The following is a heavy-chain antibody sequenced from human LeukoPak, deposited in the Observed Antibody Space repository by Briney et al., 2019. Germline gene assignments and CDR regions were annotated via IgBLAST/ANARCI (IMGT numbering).Heavy chain of an antibody. Sequence: PGGSLRLSCAASGFTFSSYSMNWVRQAPGKGLEWVSSISSSSSYIYYADSLKGRFTISRDNAKNSLYLQMNSLRAEDTAVYYCARDWYDNSDAFDIWGQGTMVTISS. CDR3: ARDWYDNSDAFDI. D-gene: IGHD3-9*01. CDR1: GFTFSSYS. CDR2: ISSSSSYI. V-gene: IGHV3-21*01. J-gene: IGHJ3*02.